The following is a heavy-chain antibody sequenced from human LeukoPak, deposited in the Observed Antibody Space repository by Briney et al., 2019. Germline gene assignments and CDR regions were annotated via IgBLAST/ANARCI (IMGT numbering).Heavy chain of an antibody. CDR1: GGSISSYY. D-gene: IGHD6-19*01. CDR2: IYTSGST. Sequence: SETLSLTCTVSGGSISSYYWSWIRQPAGKGLEWIGRIYTSGSTNYNPSLKSRVTMSVDTSKSHFSLKLTSVTAADTAVYYCARDQRRNSSGRGYYFDYWGQGTLVTVSS. V-gene: IGHV4-4*07. J-gene: IGHJ4*02. CDR3: ARDQRRNSSGRGYYFDY.